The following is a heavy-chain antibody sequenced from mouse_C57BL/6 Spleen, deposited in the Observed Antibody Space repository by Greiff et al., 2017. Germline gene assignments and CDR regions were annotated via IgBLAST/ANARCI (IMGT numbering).Heavy chain of an antibody. V-gene: IGHV1-42*01. D-gene: IGHD2-1*01. CDR1: GYSFTGYY. Sequence: VQLQQSGPELVKPGASVKISCKASGYSFTGYYMNWVKQSPEKSLEWIGEINPSTGGTTYNQKFKAKATLTVDKSSSTAYMQLKSLTSEDSAVYYCGRRGYGNYDWFAYWGQGTLVTVSA. CDR3: GRRGYGNYDWFAY. CDR2: INPSTGGT. J-gene: IGHJ3*01.